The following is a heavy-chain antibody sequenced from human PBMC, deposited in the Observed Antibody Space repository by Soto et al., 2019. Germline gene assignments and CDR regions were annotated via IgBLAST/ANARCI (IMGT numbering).Heavy chain of an antibody. Sequence: QVQLQQWGAGLLKPSETLSLTCAVYGGSFSGYYWSWIRQPPGKGLEWIGEINHRGSTNYNPSLMSRVTISVDTSKNQFSLKLSSVTAADTAVYYCARGKDCTNGVCYQWYFDLWGRGTLVTVSS. CDR1: GGSFSGYY. CDR3: ARGKDCTNGVCYQWYFDL. J-gene: IGHJ2*01. D-gene: IGHD2-8*01. CDR2: INHRGST. V-gene: IGHV4-34*01.